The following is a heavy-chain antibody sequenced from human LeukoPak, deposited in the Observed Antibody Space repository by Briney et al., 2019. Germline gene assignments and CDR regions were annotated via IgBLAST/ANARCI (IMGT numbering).Heavy chain of an antibody. CDR2: ISSSSSYI. CDR3: ARGDYYGSGTPGY. CDR1: GFTFSSYS. J-gene: IGHJ4*02. V-gene: IGHV3-21*01. Sequence: PEGSLRLSCAASGFTFSSYSMDWVRRAPGKGLEWVSSISSSSSYIYYADSVKGRFTISRDNAKNSLYLQINSLRAEDTAVYYCARGDYYGSGTPGYWGQGTLVTVSS. D-gene: IGHD3-10*01.